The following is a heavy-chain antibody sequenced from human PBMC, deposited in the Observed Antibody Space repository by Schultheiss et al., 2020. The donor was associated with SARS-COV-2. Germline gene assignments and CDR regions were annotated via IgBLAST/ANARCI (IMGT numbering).Heavy chain of an antibody. CDR2: INHSGST. V-gene: IGHV4-31*03. J-gene: IGHJ6*02. Sequence: SQTLSLTCTVSGGSISSGAYYWSWIRQHPGKGLEWIGEINHSGSTNYNPSLKSRVTMSVDTSKNQFSLKLSSVTAADTAVYYCARDLTYGDYGMDVWGQGTTVTVSS. D-gene: IGHD4-17*01. CDR1: GGSISSGAYY. CDR3: ARDLTYGDYGMDV.